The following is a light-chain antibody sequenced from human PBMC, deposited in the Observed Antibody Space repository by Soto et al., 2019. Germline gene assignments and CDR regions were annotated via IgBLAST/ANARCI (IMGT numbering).Light chain of an antibody. CDR2: DAS. CDR1: QSISRW. V-gene: IGKV1-5*01. J-gene: IGKJ5*01. Sequence: DIQMSQSPSTLSASVGDRVTITCRASQSISRWLAWYQQKPGNAPKALIYDASTSRSGVPSRFSGGGSGTEFPLTISSLQPDDFATYYYQQYNTYSTFGQGTRLENK. CDR3: QQYNTYST.